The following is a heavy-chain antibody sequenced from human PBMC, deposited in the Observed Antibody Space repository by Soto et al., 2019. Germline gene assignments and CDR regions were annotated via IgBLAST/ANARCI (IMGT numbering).Heavy chain of an antibody. V-gene: IGHV1-2*04. Sequence: PSVKVSCKGSGYTLSGYYMDWVGQAPGQGLEWMGWINPNSGGTNYAQKFQGWITMTRDTSISTAYMELSRLRSDDTAVYYCARTFQPNDAFDIWGQGTMVTVSS. J-gene: IGHJ3*02. D-gene: IGHD2-2*01. CDR1: GYTLSGYY. CDR3: ARTFQPNDAFDI. CDR2: INPNSGGT.